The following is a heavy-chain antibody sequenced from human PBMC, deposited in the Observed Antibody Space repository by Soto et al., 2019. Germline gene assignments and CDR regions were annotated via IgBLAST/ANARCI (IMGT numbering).Heavy chain of an antibody. CDR2: TYYRSKWYY. CDR3: AGGRDYDY. CDR1: GDSVSSNSAG. D-gene: IGHD1-26*01. Sequence: PSQTLSLTCAITGDSVSSNSAGWSWVRQSPSRGLEWLGRTYYRSKWYYEYAVSVRGRITINPDTSKNQYSLTVASVNAADTAVYFCAGGRDYDYWGQGTLVTVSS. J-gene: IGHJ4*02. V-gene: IGHV6-1*01.